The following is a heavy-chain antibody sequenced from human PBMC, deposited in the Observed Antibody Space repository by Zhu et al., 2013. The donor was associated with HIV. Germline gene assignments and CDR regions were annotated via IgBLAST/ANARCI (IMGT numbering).Heavy chain of an antibody. J-gene: IGHJ4*02. Sequence: QVQLVQSGAEVKKPGSSVKVSCKASGGTFSSYAISWVRQAPGQGLEWMGGIIPIFGTANYAQKFQGRVTITADESTSTAYMELSSLRSEDTAVYYCARGHTGGQLRYCSGGSCYLPFDYWDQGTLVTVSS. CDR2: IIPIFGTA. CDR3: ARGHTGGQLRYCSGGSCYLPFDY. D-gene: IGHD2-15*01. V-gene: IGHV1-69*01. CDR1: GGTFSSYA.